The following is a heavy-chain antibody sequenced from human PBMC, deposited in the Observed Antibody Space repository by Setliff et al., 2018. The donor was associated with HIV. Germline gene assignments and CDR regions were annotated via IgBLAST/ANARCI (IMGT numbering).Heavy chain of an antibody. CDR3: HSGYDTEEQSYFDY. D-gene: IGHD5-12*01. Sequence: GGSLRLSCAASGFTFSNYGMHWVRQAPGKGLQWVAFMRYDGSDKYYTDSVKGRFTISRDSSKNTLYLHMNSLRVEDTGVYYCHSGYDTEEQSYFDYWGQGTLVTVSS. J-gene: IGHJ4*02. V-gene: IGHV3-30*02. CDR2: MRYDGSDK. CDR1: GFTFSNYG.